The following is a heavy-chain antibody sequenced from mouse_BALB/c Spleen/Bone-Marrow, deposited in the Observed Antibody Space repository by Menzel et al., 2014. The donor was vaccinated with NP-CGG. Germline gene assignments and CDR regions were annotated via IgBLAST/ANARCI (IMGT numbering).Heavy chain of an antibody. CDR1: GFTFTDYY. J-gene: IGHJ4*01. V-gene: IGHV7-3*02. CDR3: ARDDAMDY. Sequence: EVKLVESGGGLVQPGGSLRLSCATSGFTFTDYYMSWVRQPPGKALEWLGFIRNKANGYTTEYSASVKGRFTISRDNSQSTLYLQMNTLRAEDSATYYCARDDAMDYWGQGTSVTVSS. CDR2: IRNKANGYTT.